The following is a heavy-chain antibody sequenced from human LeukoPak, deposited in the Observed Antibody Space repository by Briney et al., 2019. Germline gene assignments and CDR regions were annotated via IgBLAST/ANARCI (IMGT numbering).Heavy chain of an antibody. CDR2: IYYSGST. CDR3: ARHSYRSGWYSDY. CDR1: GGSISSSSYY. V-gene: IGHV4-39*01. Sequence: SETLSLTCTVSGGSISSSSYYWGWLRQPPGQELESIGSIYYSGSTYYNPSLKRRVAMSVDTSKSQFSLKLSSVTAADTAAYDWARHSYRSGWYSDYWGRGTLVTVSS. D-gene: IGHD6-19*01. J-gene: IGHJ4*02.